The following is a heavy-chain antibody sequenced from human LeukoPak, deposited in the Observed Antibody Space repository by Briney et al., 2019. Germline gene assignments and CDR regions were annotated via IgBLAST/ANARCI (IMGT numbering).Heavy chain of an antibody. D-gene: IGHD6-6*01. Sequence: GGSLRLSCVASGFTFSDAWMAWVRRAPGKGLEWVANIKEDGGVKNYVDSVRGRFNISRDNAKNTLYLQMNRLRAEDTAVYYCARGTAARPGWFDAWGQGTLVTVSS. V-gene: IGHV3-7*01. CDR3: ARGTAARPGWFDA. CDR1: GFTFSDAW. J-gene: IGHJ5*02. CDR2: IKEDGGVK.